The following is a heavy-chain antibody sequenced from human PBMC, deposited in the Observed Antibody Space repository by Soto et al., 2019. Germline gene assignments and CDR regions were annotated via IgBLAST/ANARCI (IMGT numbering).Heavy chain of an antibody. CDR2: MYYNGNI. Sequence: ETLSLTCNVSGGSISNYYWTWVRQSPEKGLEWIGYMYYNGNINYNPSLKSRVTISIDTSKNQFSLTLKSVTAADTAVYYCASGGNWFDPWGQGVLVTVSS. CDR1: GGSISNYY. J-gene: IGHJ5*02. V-gene: IGHV4-59*01. D-gene: IGHD3-16*01. CDR3: ASGGNWFDP.